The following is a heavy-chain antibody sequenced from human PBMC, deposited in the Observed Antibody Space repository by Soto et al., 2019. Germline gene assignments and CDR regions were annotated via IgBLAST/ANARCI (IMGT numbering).Heavy chain of an antibody. CDR2: IAYSGDI. CDR3: ARDPGESNGFDF. D-gene: IGHD3-10*01. CDR1: GGSISSGGYY. V-gene: IGHV4-31*03. Sequence: QVQLQESGPGLVKPSQTLSLTCTVSGGSISSGGYYWSWIRQHPGKGLEWLGYIAYSGDIYYNPSLRSRLSISGGTSKNQFSLRLSSVTAADTAVYYCARDPGESNGFDFWGQGTLVTVSS. J-gene: IGHJ4*02.